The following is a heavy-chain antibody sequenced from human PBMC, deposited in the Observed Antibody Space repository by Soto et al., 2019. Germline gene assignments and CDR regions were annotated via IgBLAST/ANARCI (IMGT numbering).Heavy chain of an antibody. V-gene: IGHV4-39*01. CDR1: GGSISSSSYY. CDR2: IYYSGST. CDR3: ARYRPSFFFGGVVISSYFDY. J-gene: IGHJ4*02. Sequence: QLQLQESGPGLVKPSETLSLTCTVSGGSISSSSYYWGWIRQPPGKGLEWIGSIYYSGSTYYNPSLKSRVTISVDTSKNQFSLKLSSVTAADTAVYYCARYRPSFFFGGVVISSYFDYWGQGTLVTVSS. D-gene: IGHD3-3*01.